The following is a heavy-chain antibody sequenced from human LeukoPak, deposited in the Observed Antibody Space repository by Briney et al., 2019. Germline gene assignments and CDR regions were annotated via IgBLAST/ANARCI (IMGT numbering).Heavy chain of an antibody. CDR2: INSDGSLT. CDR1: VFTFSSYW. J-gene: IGHJ4*02. V-gene: IGHV3-74*01. D-gene: IGHD2-8*01. Sequence: PGGSLRLSCAACVFTFSSYWMQWVRQAPGKGLVWVSRINSDGSLTSYADSVKGRFTISRDNAKNTLYLQMNSLRAEDTAVYYCARTLYCSSGVCYILDYWGQGTLLTVSS. CDR3: ARTLYCSSGVCYILDY.